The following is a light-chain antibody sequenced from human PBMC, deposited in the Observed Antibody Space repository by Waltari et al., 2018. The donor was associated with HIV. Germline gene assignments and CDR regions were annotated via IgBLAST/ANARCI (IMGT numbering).Light chain of an antibody. CDR2: DAS. CDR3: QQRSNWLS. Sequence: EIVLTQSPATLSLSPGERATLSCRASQSVSNYLAWYQQKAGQAPRLLIYDASNRATGIPARFSGSGSATDFTLTISSLEPEDFAVYSCQQRSNWLSFGQGTRLEIK. V-gene: IGKV3-11*01. CDR1: QSVSNY. J-gene: IGKJ5*01.